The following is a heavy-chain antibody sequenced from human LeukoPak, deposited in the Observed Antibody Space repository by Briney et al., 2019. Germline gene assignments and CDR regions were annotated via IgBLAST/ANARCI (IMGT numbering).Heavy chain of an antibody. D-gene: IGHD2-21*02. CDR3: ASLAYCGGDCYGDAFDI. V-gene: IGHV1-46*01. J-gene: IGHJ3*02. CDR1: GYTFTSYY. Sequence: GASVKVSCKASGYTFTSYYMHWVRQAPGQGLEWMGIINPSGGSTSYAQKFQGRVTMTRDTSTSTVYMELSSLRSEDTAVYYCASLAYCGGDCYGDAFDIWGQGTMVTVSS. CDR2: INPSGGST.